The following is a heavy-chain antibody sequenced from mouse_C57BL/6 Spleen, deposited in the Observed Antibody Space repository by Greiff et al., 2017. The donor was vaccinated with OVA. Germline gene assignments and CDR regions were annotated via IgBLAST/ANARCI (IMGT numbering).Heavy chain of an antibody. V-gene: IGHV1-81*01. CDR2: IYPRSGNT. CDR1: GYTFTSYG. Sequence: QVQLKQSGAELARPGASVKLSCKASGYTFTSYGISWVKQRTGQGLEWIGEIYPRSGNTYYNEKFKGKATLTADKSSSTAYMELRSLTSEDSAVYFCARPDYSNPGYWGQGTSVTVSS. D-gene: IGHD2-5*01. CDR3: ARPDYSNPGY. J-gene: IGHJ4*01.